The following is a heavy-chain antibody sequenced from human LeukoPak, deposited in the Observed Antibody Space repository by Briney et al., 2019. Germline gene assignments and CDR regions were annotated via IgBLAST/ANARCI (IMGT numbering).Heavy chain of an antibody. Sequence: GGSLRLSCVGSGFTFRSHAMSWVRQAPEKGLEFVSGIYENGGTAYYADSVKGWFSISRDNSKNTLYLQMDSLRGEDTAVYYCAKDFRIGYSAHFDYWGQGALVTVSS. CDR3: AKDFRIGYSAHFDY. CDR1: GFTFRSHA. D-gene: IGHD2-21*01. CDR2: IYENGGTA. V-gene: IGHV3-23*01. J-gene: IGHJ4*02.